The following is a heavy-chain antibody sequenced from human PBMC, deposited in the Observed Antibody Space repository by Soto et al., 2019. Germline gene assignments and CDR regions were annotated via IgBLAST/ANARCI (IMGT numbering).Heavy chain of an antibody. CDR2: INSDGSST. Sequence: LRLSCAASGFTFSNYWMHWVRQVPGKGLVWVSRINSDGSSTSYADSVKGRFTISRDNAKNTLYLQMNSLRAEDTAVYYCVRTSLVVAAATREDYWGQGTPVTVSS. J-gene: IGHJ4*02. CDR1: GFTFSNYW. V-gene: IGHV3-74*01. D-gene: IGHD2-15*01. CDR3: VRTSLVVAAATREDY.